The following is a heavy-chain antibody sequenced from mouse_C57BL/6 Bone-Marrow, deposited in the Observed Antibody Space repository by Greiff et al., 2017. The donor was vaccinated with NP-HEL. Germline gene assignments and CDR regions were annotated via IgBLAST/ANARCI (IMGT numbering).Heavy chain of an antibody. CDR3: ARQTAQATDY. J-gene: IGHJ2*01. CDR2: ISSGGSYT. Sequence: DVKLVVSGGDLVKPGGSLKLSCAASGFTFSSYGMSWVRQTPDKRLEWVATISSGGSYTYYPDSVKGRFTISRDNAKNTLYLQMSSLKSEDTAMYYCARQTAQATDYWGQGTTLTVSS. D-gene: IGHD3-2*02. CDR1: GFTFSSYG. V-gene: IGHV5-6*02.